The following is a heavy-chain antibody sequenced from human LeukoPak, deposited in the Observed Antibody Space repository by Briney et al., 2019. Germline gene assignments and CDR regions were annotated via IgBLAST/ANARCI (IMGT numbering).Heavy chain of an antibody. CDR2: IIPIFGTA. CDR1: GGTFSSYA. D-gene: IGHD3-22*01. J-gene: IGHJ3*02. CDR3: ARNRYYYDSSGYFAFDI. Sequence: SVKVSCKASGGTFSSYAISWVRQAPGQGLEWMGGIIPIFGTANYAQKFQGRVTITADESTSTAYMELRSLRSDDTAVYYCARNRYYYDSSGYFAFDIWGQGTMVTVSS. V-gene: IGHV1-69*13.